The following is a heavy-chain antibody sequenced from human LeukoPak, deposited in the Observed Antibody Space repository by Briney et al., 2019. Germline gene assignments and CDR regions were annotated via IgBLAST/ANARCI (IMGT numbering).Heavy chain of an antibody. V-gene: IGHV1-2*02. J-gene: IGHJ4*02. Sequence: ASVKVSCKASGYTLTGHYMHWIRQAPGQGLEWMGWIEPNSGGTHFAQKFQGRLTISRDTSISTAYMELSRLSSDDTAIYYCARDENWGPDYWGQGTLVTVSS. CDR1: GYTLTGHY. CDR3: ARDENWGPDY. D-gene: IGHD7-27*01. CDR2: IEPNSGGT.